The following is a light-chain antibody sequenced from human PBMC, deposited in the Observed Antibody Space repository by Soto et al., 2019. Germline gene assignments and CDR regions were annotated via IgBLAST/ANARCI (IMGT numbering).Light chain of an antibody. Sequence: DIQMTQSPSSVSASVGDRVSITCRASQGISNWLAWYQQNPGRAPKLLIYTGSSLQSRVPSRFSGTGSGTDFTLTISSLQPEDVATYYCQQSNSFPLTFGGGTKVEIK. J-gene: IGKJ4*01. CDR3: QQSNSFPLT. V-gene: IGKV1-12*01. CDR1: QGISNW. CDR2: TGS.